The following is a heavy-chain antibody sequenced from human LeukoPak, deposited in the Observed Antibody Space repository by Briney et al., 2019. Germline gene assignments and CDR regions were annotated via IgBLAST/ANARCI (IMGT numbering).Heavy chain of an antibody. J-gene: IGHJ5*02. CDR1: AASLTSYY. CDR3: ARQRNCLDP. CDR2: TYYSGST. Sequence: TSSQTRFLTCTVSAASLTSYYCSCIRQPPGNGLGWIGYTYYSGSTNYNTSFKTRLPIPGNTPKNQFTLNRSSVTAADTARYSFARQRNCLDPWRQGTLVRVFS. V-gene: IGHV4-59*08.